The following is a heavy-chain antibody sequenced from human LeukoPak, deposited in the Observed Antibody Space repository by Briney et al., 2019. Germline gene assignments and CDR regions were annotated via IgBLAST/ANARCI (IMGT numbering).Heavy chain of an antibody. J-gene: IGHJ4*02. Sequence: GGSLRLSCAASRFTFSSYSMNWVRQAPGKGLEWVSSINSDSSHIYYADSVKGRFTISRDNAKNSLYLQMNSLRAEDTAVYYCARCTTGRTFGSLREIKRSREIDYWGQGTLVTVSS. CDR3: ARCTTGRTFGSLREIKRSREIDY. V-gene: IGHV3-21*01. CDR2: INSDSSHI. D-gene: IGHD1-1*01. CDR1: RFTFSSYS.